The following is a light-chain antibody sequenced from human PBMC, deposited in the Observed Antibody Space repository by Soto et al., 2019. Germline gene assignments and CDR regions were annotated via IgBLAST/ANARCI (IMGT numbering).Light chain of an antibody. CDR3: QQYVSSSYT. V-gene: IGKV3-20*01. Sequence: EIVLTHSPGTLSLSPGERATLSCRASQSVSSNYLAWYQQKPGQAPRLLIYGASSRATGIPDRFSGSGSGTDFTLTISRLEPEDFAVYYCQQYVSSSYTFGQGTKLEIK. CDR2: GAS. CDR1: QSVSSNY. J-gene: IGKJ2*01.